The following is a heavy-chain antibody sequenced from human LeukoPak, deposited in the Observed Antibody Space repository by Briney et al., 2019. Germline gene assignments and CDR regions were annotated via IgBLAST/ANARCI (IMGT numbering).Heavy chain of an antibody. V-gene: IGHV3-30*02. CDR1: GFIFRNYG. J-gene: IGHJ4*02. CDR3: GKEDRGPLEKSTTKGLDY. CDR2: IRYDGGEK. D-gene: IGHD1-1*01. Sequence: GGSLRLSCVASGFIFRNYGMHWVRQAPGRGLEWVAFIRYDGGEKTYAESVKGRFTISRDNSKNTLYLQMNSVRPEDTAVFYCGKEDRGPLEKSTTKGLDYWGRGILVTVSS.